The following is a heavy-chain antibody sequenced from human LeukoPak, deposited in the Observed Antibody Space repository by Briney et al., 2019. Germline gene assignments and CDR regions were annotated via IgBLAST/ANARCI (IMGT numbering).Heavy chain of an antibody. CDR3: ARGRSDYYLDS. Sequence: ASLKVSCKASGSTFTDYYMHWVRQAPGHGLEWMGWIYPDSGGTNCAQKFQGRVTMTRDTSISTAYMGLSRLTSDDTAVYYCARGRSDYYLDSWGQGTLVTVSS. CDR1: GSTFTDYY. J-gene: IGHJ4*02. D-gene: IGHD3-10*01. CDR2: IYPDSGGT. V-gene: IGHV1-2*02.